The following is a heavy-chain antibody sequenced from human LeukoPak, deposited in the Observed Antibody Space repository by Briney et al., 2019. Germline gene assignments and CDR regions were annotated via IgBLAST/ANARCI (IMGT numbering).Heavy chain of an antibody. J-gene: IGHJ3*02. CDR2: IYPGDSDT. Sequence: GESLKISCKGSGYSFTSYWIGWVRQMPGKGLEWMGIIYPGDSDTRYGPSFQGQVTISADKSISTAYLQWSSLKASDTAMYYCARHQTMIVSSYAFDIWGQGTMVTVSS. V-gene: IGHV5-51*01. CDR1: GYSFTSYW. CDR3: ARHQTMIVSSYAFDI. D-gene: IGHD3-22*01.